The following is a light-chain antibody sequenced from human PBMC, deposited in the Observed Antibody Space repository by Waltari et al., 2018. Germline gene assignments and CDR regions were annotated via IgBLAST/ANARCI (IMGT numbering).Light chain of an antibody. CDR3: QQYKSLPVS. V-gene: IGKV3-20*01. CDR1: QSISIY. Sequence: IVLTQSPGILSLSPGERATTSGRASQSISIYLAWYQQKPGQAPRLLIYHASTMATGVPDRFSGSGSGTDFTLTISRLEPEDFAVYYCQQYKSLPVSFGQGTKVEIK. J-gene: IGKJ1*01. CDR2: HAS.